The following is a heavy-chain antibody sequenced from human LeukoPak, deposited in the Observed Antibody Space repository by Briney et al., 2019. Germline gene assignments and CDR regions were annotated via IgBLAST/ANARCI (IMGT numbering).Heavy chain of an antibody. CDR3: VRPELPGWSVLFDF. CDR1: GFTFISYC. J-gene: IGHJ4*02. D-gene: IGHD2-15*01. CDR2: IKQDGSEK. Sequence: TGGSLRLSCAASGFTFISYCMSWVRQAPGKGLEWVANIKQDGSEKYYADSVKGRFTISRDNAKNSLYLQMNSLRAEDTAVYFCVRPELPGWSVLFDFWGQGTLVTVSS. V-gene: IGHV3-7*01.